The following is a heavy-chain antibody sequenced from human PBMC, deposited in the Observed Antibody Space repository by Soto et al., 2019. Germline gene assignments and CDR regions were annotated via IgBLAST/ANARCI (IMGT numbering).Heavy chain of an antibody. J-gene: IGHJ6*02. CDR1: GGSISSSSYY. V-gene: IGHV4-39*01. D-gene: IGHD6-13*01. Sequence: TSETLSLTCTVSGGSISSSSYYWGWIRQPPGKGLEWIGSIYYSGSTYYNPSLKSQFTISVDTSKNQFSLKLSSVTAADTAVYYCARGYSSSWSPYYCGMDVWGQGTTVNVSS. CDR2: IYYSGST. CDR3: ARGYSSSWSPYYCGMDV.